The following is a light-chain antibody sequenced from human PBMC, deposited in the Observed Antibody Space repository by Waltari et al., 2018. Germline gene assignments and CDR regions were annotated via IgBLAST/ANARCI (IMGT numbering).Light chain of an antibody. Sequence: WYQQPPGKPPSHRDYKGISRPSGVANRFSGSIPGNTAALTISGVQAEDESDYYCPLYTGSSAWVFGGGTKLTVL. V-gene: IGLV2-23*01. J-gene: IGLJ3*02. CDR2: KGI. CDR3: PLYTGSSAWV.